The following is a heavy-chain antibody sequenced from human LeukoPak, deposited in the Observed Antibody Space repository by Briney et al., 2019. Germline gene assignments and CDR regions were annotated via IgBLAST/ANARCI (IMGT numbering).Heavy chain of an antibody. D-gene: IGHD5-24*01. Sequence: TPGGSLRLSCAASGFTFSSYWMSWVRQAPGKGLEWVSSISSSSSYIYYADSVKGRFTISRDNAKNSLYLQMNSLRAEDTAVYYCARAPRWLQSADFDYWGQGTLVTVSS. V-gene: IGHV3-21*01. CDR2: ISSSSSYI. CDR3: ARAPRWLQSADFDY. J-gene: IGHJ4*02. CDR1: GFTFSSYW.